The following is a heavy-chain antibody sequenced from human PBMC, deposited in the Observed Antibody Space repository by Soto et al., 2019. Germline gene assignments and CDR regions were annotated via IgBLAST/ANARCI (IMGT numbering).Heavy chain of an antibody. D-gene: IGHD1-7*01. J-gene: IGHJ3*02. V-gene: IGHV4-31*03. CDR3: AREGAGTTGDAFDI. CDR1: GGSISSGGYY. CDR2: IYYSGST. Sequence: PSETLSLTCTVSGGSISSGGYYWSWIRQHPGKGLEWIGYIYYSGSTYYNPSLKSRVTIPVDTSKNQFSLKLSSVTAADTAVYYCAREGAGTTGDAFDIWGQGTMVTVSS.